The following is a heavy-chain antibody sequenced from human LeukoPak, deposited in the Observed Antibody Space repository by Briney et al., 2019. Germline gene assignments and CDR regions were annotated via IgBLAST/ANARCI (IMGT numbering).Heavy chain of an antibody. J-gene: IGHJ5*02. CDR3: AKEGHSSSWYIRWFDP. D-gene: IGHD6-13*01. Sequence: GGSLRLSCAASGFTFSDYYMSWIRQAPGKGLEWVSYISSSSSTIYYADSVKGRFTISRDNAKNSLYLQMNSLRAEDTAVYYCAKEGHSSSWYIRWFDPWGQGTLVTVSS. CDR1: GFTFSDYY. V-gene: IGHV3-11*04. CDR2: ISSSSSTI.